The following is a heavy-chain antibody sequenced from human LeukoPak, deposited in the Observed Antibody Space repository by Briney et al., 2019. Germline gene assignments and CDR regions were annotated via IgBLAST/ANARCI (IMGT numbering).Heavy chain of an antibody. CDR1: GFTFRDYY. D-gene: IGHD5-12*01. J-gene: IGHJ5*02. CDR3: ARGAIVTTRGPWFDP. Sequence: GGSLRLSCAASGFTFRDYYLTWIRQAPGEGLEWVAYISSSDSTMHYADSVKGRFTISRDSAKNSLYLQMNSLRVEDTAVYYCARGAIVTTRGPWFDPWGQGTLVTVSS. V-gene: IGHV3-11*01. CDR2: ISSSDSTM.